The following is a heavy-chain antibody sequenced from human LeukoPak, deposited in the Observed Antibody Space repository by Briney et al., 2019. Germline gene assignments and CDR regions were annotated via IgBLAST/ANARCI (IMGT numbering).Heavy chain of an antibody. CDR1: GGSISSYY. D-gene: IGHD6-13*01. Sequence: SETLSLTCTVSGGSISSYYWSWIRQPSGKGLEWIGYIYYSGSTNYNPSLKSRVTISVDTSKNQFSLKLSSVTAADTAVYYCARHSLYSSSWSWGQGTLVTVSS. CDR3: ARHSLYSSSWS. CDR2: IYYSGST. V-gene: IGHV4-59*08. J-gene: IGHJ4*02.